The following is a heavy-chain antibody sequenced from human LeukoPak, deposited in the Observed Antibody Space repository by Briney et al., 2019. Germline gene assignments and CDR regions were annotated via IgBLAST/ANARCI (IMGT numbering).Heavy chain of an antibody. CDR3: ARGASGIQIWFFDP. CDR1: GFTFSGHW. CDR2: IKQDGSEK. D-gene: IGHD5-18*01. J-gene: IGHJ5*02. Sequence: PGGSLRLSCAASGFTFSGHWMSWVRQAPGKGLEWVANIKQDGSEKYYVDSVKGRFTISRDNAKKSLYLEMNSLRAEDTAVYYCARGASGIQIWFFDPWGQGTLVTVSS. V-gene: IGHV3-7*01.